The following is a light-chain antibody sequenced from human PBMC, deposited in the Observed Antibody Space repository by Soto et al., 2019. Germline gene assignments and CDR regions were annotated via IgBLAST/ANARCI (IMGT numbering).Light chain of an antibody. Sequence: EIVLTQSPGTLSLSIGERTTLSCRASQSVSRTSLSWYQQKPGQAPRLLISGASSRATGIPDRFSGSGSGADFTLTISRLEPEDFEVYYCQQYGTSPPTLGGGTKVDIK. CDR3: QQYGTSPPT. V-gene: IGKV3-20*01. CDR1: QSVSRTS. CDR2: GAS. J-gene: IGKJ4*01.